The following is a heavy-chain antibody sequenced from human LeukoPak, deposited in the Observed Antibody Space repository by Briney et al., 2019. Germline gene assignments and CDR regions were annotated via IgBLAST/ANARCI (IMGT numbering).Heavy chain of an antibody. Sequence: SVKVSCKASGGTFSSYAISWVRQAPGQGLEWMGGIIPIFGTANYAQKFQGRVTVTADESTSTAYMELSSLRSEDTAVYYCARSPREYCSSTSCYLNWFDPWGRGTLVTVSS. CDR3: ARSPREYCSSTSCYLNWFDP. CDR1: GGTFSSYA. D-gene: IGHD2-2*01. CDR2: IIPIFGTA. V-gene: IGHV1-69*13. J-gene: IGHJ5*02.